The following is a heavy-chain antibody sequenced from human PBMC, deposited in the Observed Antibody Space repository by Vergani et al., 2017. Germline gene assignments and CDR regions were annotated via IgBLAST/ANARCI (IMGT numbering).Heavy chain of an antibody. CDR1: GDSISCYY. D-gene: IGHD2-2*01. J-gene: IGHJ4*02. V-gene: IGHV4-59*01. CDR2: IYYSGST. CDR3: ARAGVRYCSSVCCASFDY. Sequence: QVQLQESGPGLVKPSETLSLTCTVSGDSISCYYWSWIRQPPGKGLEWIGYIYYSGSTNYNPSLKSRVTISVDTSKNQFSLELSSVTAADTAVYYCARAGVRYCSSVCCASFDYWGQGTLVTVSS.